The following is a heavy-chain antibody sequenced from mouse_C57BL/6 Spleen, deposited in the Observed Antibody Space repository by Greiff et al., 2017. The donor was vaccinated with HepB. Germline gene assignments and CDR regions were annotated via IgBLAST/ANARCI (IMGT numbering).Heavy chain of an antibody. V-gene: IGHV1-63*01. CDR1: GYTFTNYW. D-gene: IGHD2-5*01. CDR2: IYPGGGYT. CDR3: ARSGSNSSYWYFDV. J-gene: IGHJ1*03. Sequence: QVHVKQSGAELVRPGTSVKMSCKASGYTFTNYWIGWAKQRPGHGLEWIGDIYPGGGYTNYNEKFKGKATLTADKSSSTAYMQFSSLTSEDSAIYYCARSGSNSSYWYFDVWGTGTTVTVSS.